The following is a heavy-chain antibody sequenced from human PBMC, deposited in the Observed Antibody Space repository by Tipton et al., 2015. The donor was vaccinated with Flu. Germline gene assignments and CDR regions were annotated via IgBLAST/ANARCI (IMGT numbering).Heavy chain of an antibody. D-gene: IGHD3-10*01. CDR1: GFRFSDYY. Sequence: SLRLSCAVSGFRFSDYYMSWTRQAPGKGLEWVSYISSSGSNIYYADSVKGRFTISRDNTRNSLYLQMDNLRVEDTAVYYCARVGLQSGYWGQGTLATVSS. CDR3: ARVGLQSGY. CDR2: ISSSGSNI. J-gene: IGHJ4*02. V-gene: IGHV3-11*01.